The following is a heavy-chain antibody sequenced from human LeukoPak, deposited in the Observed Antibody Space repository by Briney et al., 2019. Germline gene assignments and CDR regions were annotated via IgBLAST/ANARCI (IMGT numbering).Heavy chain of an antibody. CDR1: GYTFTGYY. CDR2: INPHSGGT. D-gene: IGHD2-2*01. J-gene: IGHJ5*02. CDR3: ARDLGYCSSTSCYDPYNWFDP. V-gene: IGHV1-2*02. Sequence: GASVKVSCKASGYTFTGYYMHWVRQAPGQGLEWMGWINPHSGGTNYAQKFQGRVTMTRDTSISTAYMELSRLRSDDTAVYYCARDLGYCSSTSCYDPYNWFDPWGQGTLVTGSS.